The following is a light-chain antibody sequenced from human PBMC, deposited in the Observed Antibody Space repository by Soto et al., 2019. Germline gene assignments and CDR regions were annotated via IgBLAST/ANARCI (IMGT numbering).Light chain of an antibody. CDR3: LQDYNYPLT. CDR2: AAS. Sequence: AIQMTQSHLSLSASVGDRVTITCRASQGIRNDLGWYQQKPGKAPKLLIYAASSLQSGVPSRFSGSGSGTDFTLTISSLQPEDFATYYCLQDYNYPLTFGPGTKVDIK. V-gene: IGKV1-6*01. J-gene: IGKJ3*01. CDR1: QGIRND.